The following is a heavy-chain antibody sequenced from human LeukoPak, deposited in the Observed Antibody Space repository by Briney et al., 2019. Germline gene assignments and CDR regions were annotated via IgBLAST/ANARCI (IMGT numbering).Heavy chain of an antibody. CDR2: IKSKTDGGTT. Sequence: SGGSLRLSCAASGFTFSNAWMSWVRQAPGKGLEWVGRIKSKTDGGTTDYAAPVKGRFTISRDDSKNTLYLQMNSLKTEDTAVYYCTTVAPLGHYMDVWGKGTTVTVSS. V-gene: IGHV3-15*01. J-gene: IGHJ6*03. CDR3: TTVAPLGHYMDV. CDR1: GFTFSNAW.